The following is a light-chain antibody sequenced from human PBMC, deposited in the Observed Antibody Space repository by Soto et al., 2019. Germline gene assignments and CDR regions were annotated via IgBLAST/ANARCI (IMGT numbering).Light chain of an antibody. CDR2: DVS. V-gene: IGLV2-14*01. CDR1: SSDVGGYNY. Sequence: QSALTQPASVSGSPGQSITISCTGTSSDVGGYNYVSWYQQHPGKAPKLIIYDVSNRPSGVSNRFSGSKSGNTASLTISGLQAEDEADYYCSSYTSSRTYVFGTGTKLTVL. J-gene: IGLJ1*01. CDR3: SSYTSSRTYV.